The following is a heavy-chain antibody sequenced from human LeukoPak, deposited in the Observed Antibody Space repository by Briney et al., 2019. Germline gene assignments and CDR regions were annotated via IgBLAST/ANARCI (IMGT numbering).Heavy chain of an antibody. J-gene: IGHJ3*02. D-gene: IGHD3-3*01. CDR2: ISYDGSNK. V-gene: IGHV3-30-3*01. CDR3: ARGNDFWSGFSDI. CDR1: GFTFSSYA. Sequence: GGSLRLSCAASGFTFSSYAMHWVRQAPGKGLEGVAVISYDGSNKYYADSVKGRFTISRDNSKNTLYLQMNSLRAEDTAVYYCARGNDFWSGFSDIWGQGTMVTVSS.